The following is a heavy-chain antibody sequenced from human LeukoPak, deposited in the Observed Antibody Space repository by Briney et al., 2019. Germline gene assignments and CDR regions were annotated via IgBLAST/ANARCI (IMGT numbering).Heavy chain of an antibody. CDR3: SRDGLDYYGSGSYRGFDY. D-gene: IGHD3-10*01. CDR1: GFTLGDYS. Sequence: GGSLRLSCTASGFTLGDYSMSWVRQAPGKGLEYIGFIRTKDFGGTTEYAASVKGRFTISRDDSKSIAYLQIHSLKSEDTAVYYCSRDGLDYYGSGSYRGFDYWGQGTLVTVSS. J-gene: IGHJ4*02. CDR2: IRTKDFGGTT. V-gene: IGHV3-49*04.